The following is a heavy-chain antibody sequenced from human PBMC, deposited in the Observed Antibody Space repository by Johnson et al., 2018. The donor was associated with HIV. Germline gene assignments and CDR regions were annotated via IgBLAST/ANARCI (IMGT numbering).Heavy chain of an antibody. CDR2: IRYDGSNK. D-gene: IGHD1-1*01. Sequence: QMQLVESGGGVVQPGGSLRLSCAASGFTFSSYGMHWVRQAPGKGLEWVAFIRYDGSNKYYADSVKGRFTISRDNSKNTLYLQINSLRTEDTGVYYCARREVVFGSYDNWDAFDIWGQGTMVTVSS. CDR3: ARREVVFGSYDNWDAFDI. J-gene: IGHJ3*02. CDR1: GFTFSSYG. V-gene: IGHV3-30*02.